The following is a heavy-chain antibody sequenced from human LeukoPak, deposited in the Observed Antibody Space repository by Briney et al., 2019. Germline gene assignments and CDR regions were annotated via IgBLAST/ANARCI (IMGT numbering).Heavy chain of an antibody. CDR3: ARGLAYSSGWYYFDY. V-gene: IGHV1-69*05. J-gene: IGHJ4*02. CDR2: IIPIFGTA. Sequence: ASVKVSCKASGGTFSSYAISWVRQAPGQGLEWMGGIIPIFGTANYAQKFQGRVTITTDESTSTAYMELSSLRSEDTVVYYCARGLAYSSGWYYFDYWGQGTLVTVSS. CDR1: GGTFSSYA. D-gene: IGHD6-19*01.